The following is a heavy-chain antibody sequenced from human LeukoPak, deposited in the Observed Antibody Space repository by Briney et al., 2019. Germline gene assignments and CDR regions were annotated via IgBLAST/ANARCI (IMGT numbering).Heavy chain of an antibody. CDR3: AKDLISMVRGSAMDV. Sequence: GRSLRLSCAASGFSFTNYGVHWVRQAPGKGLEWVAVIIYDGYYKYYADSVKGRLTISRDDSEKTVYLQMNSLRAEDTAVYYCAKDLISMVRGSAMDVWGQGTTVTVSS. CDR2: IIYDGYYK. J-gene: IGHJ6*02. V-gene: IGHV3-30*18. D-gene: IGHD3-10*01. CDR1: GFSFTNYG.